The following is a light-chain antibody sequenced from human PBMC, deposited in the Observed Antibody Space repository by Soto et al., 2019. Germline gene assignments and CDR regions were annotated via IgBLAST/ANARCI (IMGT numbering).Light chain of an antibody. CDR1: QDIRGA. J-gene: IGKJ5*01. CDR3: QQFNSYPIT. CDR2: DVS. V-gene: IGKV1-13*02. Sequence: AIQLTQSPSSFSASVLDRVTITCLASQDIRGALAWYQQKPGKAPKMLIYDVSTLESGVPLRFSGSSSGTDFTLTISSLQPVDFATYYCQQFNSYPITFGQGTRLEIK.